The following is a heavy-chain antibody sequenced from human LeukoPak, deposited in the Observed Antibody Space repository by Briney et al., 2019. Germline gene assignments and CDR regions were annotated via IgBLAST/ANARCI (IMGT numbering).Heavy chain of an antibody. CDR2: FDPEDGET. D-gene: IGHD3-10*01. CDR3: ATLLSSGSGSAGLPRYYYYGMDV. Sequence: ASVKVSCKVSGYTLTELSMHWVRQAPGKGLEWMGGFDPEDGETIYAQKFQGRVTMTEDTSTDTAYRELSSLRSEDTAVYYCATLLSSGSGSAGLPRYYYYGMDVWGQGTTVTVSS. J-gene: IGHJ6*02. CDR1: GYTLTELS. V-gene: IGHV1-24*01.